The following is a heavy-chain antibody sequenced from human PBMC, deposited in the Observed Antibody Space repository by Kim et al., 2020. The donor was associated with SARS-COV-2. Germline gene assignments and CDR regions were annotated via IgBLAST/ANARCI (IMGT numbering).Heavy chain of an antibody. J-gene: IGHJ4*02. V-gene: IGHV3-9*01. CDR2: ISWNSGSI. CDR3: AKDMGYSSGSIDY. D-gene: IGHD6-19*01. CDR1: GFTFDDYA. Sequence: GGSLRLSCAASGFTFDDYAMHWVRQAPGKGLEWVSGISWNSGSIGYADSVKGRFTISRDNAKNSLYLQMNSLRAEDTALYYCAKDMGYSSGSIDYWSQGT.